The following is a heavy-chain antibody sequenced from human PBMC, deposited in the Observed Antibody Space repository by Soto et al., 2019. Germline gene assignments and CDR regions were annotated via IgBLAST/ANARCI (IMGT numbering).Heavy chain of an antibody. Sequence: QLQLVQSGAEAKKPGASVKVSCKASGYTFPTSTISWVRQAPGQGLEWMGCIKAYSGNTNYAQNLQGRVTMTTDTSTNTAYMELRSLTTDDTAIYYCAIADYGDDDYWGQGTLVTVSS. CDR3: AIADYGDDDY. D-gene: IGHD4-17*01. CDR2: IKAYSGNT. J-gene: IGHJ4*02. V-gene: IGHV1-18*01. CDR1: GYTFPTST.